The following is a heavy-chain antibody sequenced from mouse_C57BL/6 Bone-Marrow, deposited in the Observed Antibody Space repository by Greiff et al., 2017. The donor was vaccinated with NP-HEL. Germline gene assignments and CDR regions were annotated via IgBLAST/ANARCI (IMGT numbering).Heavy chain of an antibody. Sequence: QVQLQQPGAELVKPGASVKLSCKASGYTFTSYWMQWVKQRPGQGLEWIGEIDPSDSYTNYNQKFKGKATLTVDTSSSTAYMQLSSLTSEDSAVYYCARWFITTVDCAMDYWGQGTSVTVSS. D-gene: IGHD1-1*01. CDR3: ARWFITTVDCAMDY. J-gene: IGHJ4*01. V-gene: IGHV1-50*01. CDR2: IDPSDSYT. CDR1: GYTFTSYW.